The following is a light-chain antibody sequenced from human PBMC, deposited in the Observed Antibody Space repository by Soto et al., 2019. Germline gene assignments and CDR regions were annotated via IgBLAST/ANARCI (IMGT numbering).Light chain of an antibody. CDR2: WGS. CDR1: HSLLHSNGYNY. CDR3: MQALQTPWT. V-gene: IGKV2-28*01. Sequence: DIVMTQSPLSLPVTPGEPASISCRSSHSLLHSNGYNYLDWYLQKPGQSPQLLIYWGSNRASGVPDRFSGSGSGTDFTLKISRVEAEDVGVYYCMQALQTPWTFGQGTKVDIK. J-gene: IGKJ1*01.